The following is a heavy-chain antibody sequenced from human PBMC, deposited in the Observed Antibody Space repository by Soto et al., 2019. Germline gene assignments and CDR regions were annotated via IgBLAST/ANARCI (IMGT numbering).Heavy chain of an antibody. CDR1: GFTFTRYS. CDR2: ISSTTNYI. CDR3: ARESEDLTSNFDY. V-gene: IGHV3-21*06. J-gene: IGHJ4*02. Sequence: VGSLRLSCAASGFTFTRYSMNWVRQAPGKGLEWVSSISSTTNYIHYGDSMKGRFTISRDNAKNSLYLEMNSLRAEDTAVYYCARESEDLTSNFDYWGQGTLVTVSS.